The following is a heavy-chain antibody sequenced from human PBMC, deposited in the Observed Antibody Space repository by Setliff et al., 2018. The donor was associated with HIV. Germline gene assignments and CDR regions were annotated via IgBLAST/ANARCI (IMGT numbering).Heavy chain of an antibody. J-gene: IGHJ4*02. Sequence: PSETLSLTCAVYGGSFSGYYWSWIRQPPGKGLEWIVEVTHSGTTMYFNYNPSLESRLSLSEDTSRHQFSLKLTSVTAADTAVYYCARDHYIITSYSSSWYDLWGQGTLVTVSS. CDR2: VTHSGTTMYF. D-gene: IGHD6-13*01. V-gene: IGHV4-34*01. CDR3: ARDHYIITSYSSSWYDL. CDR1: GGSFSGYY.